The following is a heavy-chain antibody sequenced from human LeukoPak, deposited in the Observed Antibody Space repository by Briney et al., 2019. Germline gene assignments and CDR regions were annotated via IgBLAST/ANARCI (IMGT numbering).Heavy chain of an antibody. CDR3: ARLRGIVITGTTGLKNYYYHYMDV. V-gene: IGHV4-34*01. J-gene: IGHJ6*03. CDR1: GGSFSGYY. CDR2: INHSGST. Sequence: SETLSLTCAVYGGSFSGYYWSWIRQPPGKGLEWIGEINHSGSTNYNPSLKSRVTISVDTSKNQFSLKLSSVTAADTAVYYCARLRGIVITGTTGLKNYYYHYMDVWGKGTTVTVSS. D-gene: IGHD1-20*01.